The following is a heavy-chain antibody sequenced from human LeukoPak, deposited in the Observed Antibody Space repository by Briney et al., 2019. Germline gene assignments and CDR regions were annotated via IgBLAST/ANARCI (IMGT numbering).Heavy chain of an antibody. CDR3: ARSRIQLWGAFDY. V-gene: IGHV4-34*01. CDR1: GGSFSGYY. D-gene: IGHD5-18*01. CDR2: INHSGST. Sequence: SETLSLTCAVYGGSFSGYYWSWIRQPPGKGLEWIGEINHSGSTNYNPSLKSRVTISVDTSKNQFSLKLSSVTAADTAVYYCARSRIQLWGAFDYWGQGTLVTVSS. J-gene: IGHJ4*02.